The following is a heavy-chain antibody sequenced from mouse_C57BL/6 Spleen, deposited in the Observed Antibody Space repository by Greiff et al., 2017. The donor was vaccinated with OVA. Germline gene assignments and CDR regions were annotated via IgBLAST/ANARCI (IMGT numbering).Heavy chain of an antibody. CDR3: TTATGTEYFDY. J-gene: IGHJ2*01. Sequence: EVQLQQSGAELVRPGASVKLSCTASGFNIKDYYMHWVKQRPEQGLEWIGRIDPEDGDTEYAPKFKGKATMTADTSSNTAYLQLSSLTSEDTAVYYCTTATGTEYFDYWGQGTTLTVSS. CDR1: GFNIKDYY. D-gene: IGHD4-1*02. V-gene: IGHV14-1*01. CDR2: IDPEDGDT.